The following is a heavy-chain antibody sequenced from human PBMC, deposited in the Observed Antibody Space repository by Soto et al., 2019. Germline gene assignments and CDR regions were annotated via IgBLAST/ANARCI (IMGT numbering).Heavy chain of an antibody. J-gene: IGHJ4*02. CDR2: IYWDDDK. CDR1: GFSLSTSGVG. V-gene: IGHV2-5*02. Sequence: QITLKESGPTLVKPTQTLTLTCTFSGFSLSTSGVGVGWIRQPPGKALEWLALIYWDDDKRYSPSLKSRLTITKDTSKNQVVLTMTNMDPVDTATYYCARSVVPYYYDSSGYPDYWGQGTLVTVSS. D-gene: IGHD3-22*01. CDR3: ARSVVPYYYDSSGYPDY.